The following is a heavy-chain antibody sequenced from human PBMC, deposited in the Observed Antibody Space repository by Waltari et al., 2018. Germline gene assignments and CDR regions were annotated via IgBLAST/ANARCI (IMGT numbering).Heavy chain of an antibody. J-gene: IGHJ6*03. D-gene: IGHD3-3*01. CDR3: ARAIFGVYYYYMDV. Sequence: QVQLVQSGAEVKTPGASVKVSCTASGYTFTGYYIHWVRQAPGQGLEWMGWINPNIGGTNYAQKFQGRFIMTRDTSISTAYMELSRLRSDDTAVYYCARAIFGVYYYYMDVWGKGTTVTVSS. CDR2: INPNIGGT. CDR1: GYTFTGYY. V-gene: IGHV1-2*02.